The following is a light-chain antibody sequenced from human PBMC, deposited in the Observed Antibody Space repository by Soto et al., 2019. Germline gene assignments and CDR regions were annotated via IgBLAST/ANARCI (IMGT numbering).Light chain of an antibody. CDR1: QSVSSSY. V-gene: IGKV3-20*01. CDR3: QQYGSSPPIT. J-gene: IGKJ5*01. Sequence: EIVLTQSPGTLSLSPVEGATLSCRASQSVSSSYIAWYQQRPGQAPSLLIYGASTRATGIPDRFSGSGSGTHFTLTISRLEPEDFAVYYCQQYGSSPPITFGQGTRLEIK. CDR2: GAS.